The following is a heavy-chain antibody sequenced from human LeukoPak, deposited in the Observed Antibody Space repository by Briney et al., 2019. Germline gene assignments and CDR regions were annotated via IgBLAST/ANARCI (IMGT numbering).Heavy chain of an antibody. CDR3: ARGIAVAGPYYFDY. CDR2: ISYDGSNK. D-gene: IGHD6-19*01. V-gene: IGHV3-30*03. Sequence: PGGSLRLSCAASGFTFSSYGMHWVRQAPGKGLEWVAVISYDGSNKYYADSVKGRFTISRDNSKNTLYLQMNSLRAEDTAVYYCARGIAVAGPYYFDYWGQGTLVTVSS. J-gene: IGHJ4*02. CDR1: GFTFSSYG.